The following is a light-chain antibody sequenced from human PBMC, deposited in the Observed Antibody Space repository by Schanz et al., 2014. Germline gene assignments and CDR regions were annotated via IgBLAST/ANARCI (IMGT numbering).Light chain of an antibody. CDR3: SSYAGSNNPPYV. CDR2: DVS. V-gene: IGLV2-14*03. J-gene: IGLJ1*01. CDR1: SSDVGAYKY. Sequence: QSVLTQPASVSGSPGQSITISCIGTSSDVGAYKYVSWYQHHPGKAHKLMISDVSDRPSGVSHRFSGSNSGNAASLTVSGLQAEDEADYYCSSYAGSNNPPYVFGTRTKLTVL.